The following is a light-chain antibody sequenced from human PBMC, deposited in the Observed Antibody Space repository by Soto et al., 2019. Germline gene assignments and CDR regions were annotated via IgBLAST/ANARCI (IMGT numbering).Light chain of an antibody. V-gene: IGLV2-23*01. Sequence: QSALTQPASVSGSPGQSITISCTGTSSDVGSYNLVSWYQQQPGKAPKLMIYEGSKRPSGVSNRFSGSKSGNTASLTISGLQADDDADYYGCSYAGSSTWVFGGGTKLTVL. CDR1: SSDVGSYNL. J-gene: IGLJ3*02. CDR2: EGS. CDR3: CSYAGSSTWV.